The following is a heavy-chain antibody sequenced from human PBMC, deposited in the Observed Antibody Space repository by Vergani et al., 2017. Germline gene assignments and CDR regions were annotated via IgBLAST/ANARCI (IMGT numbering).Heavy chain of an antibody. V-gene: IGHV4-59*04. Sequence: QVQLQESGPGLVKPSQTLSLTCTVSGGSIRSYYWSWIRQPPGKGLEWIGSIYYSGSTYYNPSLKSRVTISVDTSKNQFSLKLSSVTAADTAVYYCACVNNDAFDIWGQGTMVTVSS. CDR1: GGSIRSYY. CDR2: IYYSGST. CDR3: ACVNNDAFDI. D-gene: IGHD5/OR15-5a*01. J-gene: IGHJ3*02.